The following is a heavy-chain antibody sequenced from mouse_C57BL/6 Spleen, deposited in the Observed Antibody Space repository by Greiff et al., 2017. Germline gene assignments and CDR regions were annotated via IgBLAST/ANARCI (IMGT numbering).Heavy chain of an antibody. CDR2: IYPGGGYT. V-gene: IGHV1-63*01. CDR3: ARGGVTAGFDY. Sequence: VKLMESGAELVRPGTSVKMSCKASGYTFTNYWIGCAKQRPGHGLAWIGDIYPGGGYTNYNEKFKGQATLTADKSSSTAYMQFSSLTSEDSDIYYCARGGVTAGFDYWGQGTTLTVSS. D-gene: IGHD2-2*01. J-gene: IGHJ2*01. CDR1: GYTFTNYW.